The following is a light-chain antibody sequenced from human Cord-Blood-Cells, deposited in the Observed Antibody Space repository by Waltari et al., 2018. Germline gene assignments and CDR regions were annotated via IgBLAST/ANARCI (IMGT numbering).Light chain of an antibody. CDR2: YDS. V-gene: IGLV3-21*04. CDR3: QVWDSSSDHRV. Sequence: SYVLTQPPSVSVAPGKTARLTCGGNNIGSKSVQWYQQKPGQAPVLVIYYDSDRPSGIPERFSGSNSGNTATLTISRVEAGDEADYYCQVWDSSSDHRVFGGGTKLTVL. CDR1: NIGSKS. J-gene: IGLJ3*02.